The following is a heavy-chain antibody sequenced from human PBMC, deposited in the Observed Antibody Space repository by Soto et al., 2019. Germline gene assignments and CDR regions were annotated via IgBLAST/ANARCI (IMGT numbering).Heavy chain of an antibody. CDR2: IIPVLDLT. J-gene: IGHJ2*01. Sequence: QVQLVQSGAEVKKPGSSVKVSCKASGGTFTDYTITWLRQAPGQGLEWMGRIIPVLDLTNYAQKFQGRVTITADKSTTTSDLELIGLTSEDTAVYYCAKKLGPSAFDLWGRGTLVTVSS. CDR1: GGTFTDYT. D-gene: IGHD1-26*01. V-gene: IGHV1-69*02. CDR3: AKKLGPSAFDL.